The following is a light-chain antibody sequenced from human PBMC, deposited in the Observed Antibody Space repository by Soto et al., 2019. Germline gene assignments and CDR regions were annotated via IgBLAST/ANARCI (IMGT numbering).Light chain of an antibody. V-gene: IGKV4-1*01. Sequence: DIVLTQSPDSLAVSLGERATFNCKSSRSVLYSSNNKNYIAWYQQKPGQPPKLLISWASSRESGVPDRFSGSGSGTDFTLTISSLRAEDVAVYYCHQYYSRPFTFGPGTKVDVK. CDR3: HQYYSRPFT. CDR1: RSVLYSSNNKNY. J-gene: IGKJ3*01. CDR2: WAS.